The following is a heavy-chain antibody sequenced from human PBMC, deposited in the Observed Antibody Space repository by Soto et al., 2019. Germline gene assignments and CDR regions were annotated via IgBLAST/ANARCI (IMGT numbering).Heavy chain of an antibody. J-gene: IGHJ4*02. CDR1: GGSISSSSYY. CDR2: IYYSGST. CDR3: ARLAARRYDDY. Sequence: QLQLQESGPGLVKPSETLSLTCTVSGGSISSSSYYWGWIRQPPGKGLEWIGSIYYSGSTYYNPSLKSRVTISVDTSKNQFSLKLSSVTAADTAVYYCARLAARRYDDYWGQETLVTVSS. V-gene: IGHV4-39*01. D-gene: IGHD6-6*01.